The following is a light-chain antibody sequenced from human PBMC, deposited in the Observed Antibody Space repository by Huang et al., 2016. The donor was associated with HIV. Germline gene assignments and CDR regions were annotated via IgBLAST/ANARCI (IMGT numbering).Light chain of an antibody. CDR3: QQYNNWPPIT. CDR2: GAS. J-gene: IGKJ5*01. V-gene: IGKV3-15*01. CDR1: QSVSSS. Sequence: EIVMTQSPATLSASAGERVTLSCRASQSVSSSLAWYQQKPGQAPRLLIYGASTRANCIPARFSGSGSETEFTLTISSLRSEDFAVYYCQQYNNWPPITFGQGTRLEMK.